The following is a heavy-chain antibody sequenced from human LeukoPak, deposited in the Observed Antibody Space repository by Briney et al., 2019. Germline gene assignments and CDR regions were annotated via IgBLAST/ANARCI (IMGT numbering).Heavy chain of an antibody. J-gene: IGHJ5*02. D-gene: IGHD3-10*01. V-gene: IGHV4-59*01. CDR3: ARGGYYGSGNDFRFDP. Sequence: SEILSLTCTVSGGSISSYYWSWLRQPPGKGLEWMGYIYYSGSTNYKPSLKSRVTISVDTSKNQFSLKLSSVTAADTAVYYCARGGYYGSGNDFRFDPWGQGTLVTVSS. CDR1: GGSISSYY. CDR2: IYYSGST.